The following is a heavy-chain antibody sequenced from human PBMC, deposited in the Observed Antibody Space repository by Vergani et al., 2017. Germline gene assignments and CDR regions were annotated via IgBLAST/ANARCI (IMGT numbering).Heavy chain of an antibody. CDR2: ISSGSSYL. CDR1: GFTFSTYA. D-gene: IGHD3-16*01. CDR3: ARERYYDYIWGSHIDALDI. J-gene: IGHJ3*02. V-gene: IGHV3-21*06. Sequence: EVQLLESGGSLKQPGGSVRLSCAASGFTFSTYAMHWVRQAPGKGLEWVSSISSGSSYLHYADSVKGRFSVSRDNARNSVYLQMNSLRAEDTAVYYCARERYYDYIWGSHIDALDIWGQGTMVSVSS.